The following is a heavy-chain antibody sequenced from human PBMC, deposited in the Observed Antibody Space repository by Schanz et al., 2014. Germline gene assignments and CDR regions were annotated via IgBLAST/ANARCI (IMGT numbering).Heavy chain of an antibody. D-gene: IGHD3-3*01. CDR3: ARGTYSDVWSGSAPRRRGPFDI. J-gene: IGHJ3*02. V-gene: IGHV1-18*01. CDR2: ISGDT. Sequence: QVQLVQSGAEVKKPGASVKVSCKASGYTFSSYGISWVRQAPGQGLEWMGWISGDTNYAQKFQGRVTMTTDTSTSTTDMELRSLRSDDTTVYYCARGTYSDVWSGSAPRRRGPFDIWGQGTMVTVSS. CDR1: GYTFSSYG.